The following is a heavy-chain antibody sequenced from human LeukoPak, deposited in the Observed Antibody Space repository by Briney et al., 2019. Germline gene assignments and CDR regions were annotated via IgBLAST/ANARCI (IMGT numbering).Heavy chain of an antibody. V-gene: IGHV3-48*02. Sequence: PGGSLRLSCAASGFTFSSFGMNWVRQAPGKGLEWVSYISGGGSTIFYADSVKGRFTISRDNDRNSLFLQMNSLRDEDTAVYYCARGRNTMYYFDFWGQGTLVTVSS. D-gene: IGHD3-10*02. CDR2: ISGGGSTI. CDR1: GFTFSSFG. CDR3: ARGRNTMYYFDF. J-gene: IGHJ4*02.